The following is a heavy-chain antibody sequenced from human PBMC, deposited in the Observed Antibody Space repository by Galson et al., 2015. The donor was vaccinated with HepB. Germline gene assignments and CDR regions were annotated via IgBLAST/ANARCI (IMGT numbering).Heavy chain of an antibody. CDR1: GLTFSSYS. J-gene: IGHJ6*02. V-gene: IGHV3-48*01. CDR3: ARAHNYYGSGSFYYYYGMDV. CDR2: ISSSSSII. Sequence: SLRLSCAASGLTFSSYSMNWVRQAPGKGLEWVSYISSSSSIIYYADSVKGRFTISRDNAKNSLYLQMNSLRAEDTAVYYRARAHNYYGSGSFYYYYGMDVWGQGTTVTVSS. D-gene: IGHD3-10*01.